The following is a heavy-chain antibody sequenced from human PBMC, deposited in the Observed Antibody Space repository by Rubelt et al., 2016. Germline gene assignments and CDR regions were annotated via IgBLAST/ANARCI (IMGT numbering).Heavy chain of an antibody. V-gene: IGHV3-33*01. CDR3: AREMGYCSGGSCYASDAFDI. CDR2: IWYDGSNK. J-gene: IGHJ3*02. Sequence: VRQAPGKGLEWVAVIWYDGSNKYYADSVKGRFTISRDNSKNTLYLQMNSLRAEDTAVYYCAREMGYCSGGSCYASDAFDIWGQGTMVTVSS. D-gene: IGHD2-15*01.